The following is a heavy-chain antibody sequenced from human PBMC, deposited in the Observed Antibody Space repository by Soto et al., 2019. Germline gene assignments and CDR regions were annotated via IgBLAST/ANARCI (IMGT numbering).Heavy chain of an antibody. CDR2: IWYDGSNK. D-gene: IGHD3-3*01. CDR1: GFTFSSYG. J-gene: IGHJ3*02. Sequence: GGSLRLSCAASGFTFSSYGMHWVRQAPGKGLEWVAVIWYDGSNKYYADSVKGRFTISRDNSKNTLYLQMNSLRAEDTAVYYCARSPYYDFWSGRDAFDIWGQGTMVTVSS. CDR3: ARSPYYDFWSGRDAFDI. V-gene: IGHV3-33*01.